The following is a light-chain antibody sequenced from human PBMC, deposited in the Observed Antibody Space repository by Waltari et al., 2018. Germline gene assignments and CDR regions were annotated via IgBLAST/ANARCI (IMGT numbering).Light chain of an antibody. CDR3: MQALQTPLT. V-gene: IGKV2-28*01. J-gene: IGKJ4*01. Sequence: DIVMTQSPLSLPVTPGEPASISCRSSQSLLHSNGYNYLDWYLQKPGQSPQVLIYLGSNRASGVPDRFSGSGSGTDFTLKISRVEAEDVGVYFCMQALQTPLTFGGGTKVEIK. CDR2: LGS. CDR1: QSLLHSNGYNY.